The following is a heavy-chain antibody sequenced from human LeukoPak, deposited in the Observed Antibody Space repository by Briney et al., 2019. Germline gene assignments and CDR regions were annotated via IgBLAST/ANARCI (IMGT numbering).Heavy chain of an antibody. CDR3: ASVRSSGYYPNAFDI. V-gene: IGHV3-72*01. CDR2: TRNKANSYTT. CDR1: GFTFSSYS. D-gene: IGHD3-22*01. J-gene: IGHJ3*02. Sequence: GGSLRLSCAASGFTFSSYSMNWVRQAPGKGLEWVGRTRNKANSYTTEYAASVKGRFTISRDDSKNSLYLQMNSLKTEDTAVYYCASVRSSGYYPNAFDIWGQGTMVTVSS.